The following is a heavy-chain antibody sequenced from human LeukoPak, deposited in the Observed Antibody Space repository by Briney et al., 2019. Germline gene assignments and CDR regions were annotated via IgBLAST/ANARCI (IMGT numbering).Heavy chain of an antibody. Sequence: PGGSLRLSCAASGFTFSSYWMSWVRQAPGKGLEWVAVISYDGSNKYYADSVKGRFTISRDNSKNTLYLQMNSLRAEDTAVYYCAKDDGGFPDYWGQGTLVTVSS. D-gene: IGHD3-10*01. CDR3: AKDDGGFPDY. V-gene: IGHV3-30*18. CDR1: GFTFSSYW. J-gene: IGHJ4*02. CDR2: ISYDGSNK.